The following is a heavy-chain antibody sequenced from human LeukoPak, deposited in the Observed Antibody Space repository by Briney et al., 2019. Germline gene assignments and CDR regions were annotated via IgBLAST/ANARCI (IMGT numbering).Heavy chain of an antibody. CDR2: IKSKTDGGTT. J-gene: IGHJ6*03. D-gene: IGHD2-2*02. CDR1: GFKFYAFW. Sequence: GGSLRLSCAASGFKFYAFWMSWVRQTPGKGLEWVGLIKSKTDGGTTDYSAPVKGRFTISRDDSQNTLFLQMDSLTNEDTATYYCAIVSDCSGTTCYTAYSYYYYMDVWGRGTTVTVSS. CDR3: AIVSDCSGTTCYTAYSYYYYMDV. V-gene: IGHV3-15*01.